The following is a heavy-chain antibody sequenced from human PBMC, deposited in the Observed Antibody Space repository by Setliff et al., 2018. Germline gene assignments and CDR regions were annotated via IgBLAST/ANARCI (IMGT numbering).Heavy chain of an antibody. D-gene: IGHD6-13*01. Sequence: ASVKVSCKASGYTFTSYAFHWVRQALGQRLEWMGWINAGNGNTEYSQKFQDRVSITRDTSASTAYMELSSLRSEDTAVYYCAREDRAASSYYYYYYGMDVWGQGTTVTVSS. CDR3: AREDRAASSYYYYYYGMDV. J-gene: IGHJ6*02. V-gene: IGHV1-3*01. CDR1: GYTFTSYA. CDR2: INAGNGNT.